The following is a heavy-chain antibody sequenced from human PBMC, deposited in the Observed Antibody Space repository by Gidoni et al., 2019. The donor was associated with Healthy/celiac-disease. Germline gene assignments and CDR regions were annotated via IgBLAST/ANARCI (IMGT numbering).Heavy chain of an antibody. Sequence: QLQLQESGPGLVKPSETLSLPCTVPGGTISRSSWSWIRKPPGKGLEWIGYIYYSGSTNYNPSLKSRVTISVDTSKNQFSLKLSSVTAADTAVYYCARDKGYCSGGSCYSLMYYYYGMDVWGQGTTVTVSS. D-gene: IGHD2-15*01. CDR3: ARDKGYCSGGSCYSLMYYYYGMDV. CDR2: IYYSGST. CDR1: GGTISRSS. J-gene: IGHJ6*02. V-gene: IGHV4-59*01.